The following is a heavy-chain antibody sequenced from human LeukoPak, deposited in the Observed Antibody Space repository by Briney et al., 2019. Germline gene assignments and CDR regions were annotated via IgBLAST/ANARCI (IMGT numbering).Heavy chain of an antibody. Sequence: ASVKVSCKASGGTFSSYAISWVRQAPGQGLEWMGGIIPIFGTANYAQKFQGRVTITADESTSTAYMELSSLRSEDTAVYYCARDSAPTTGYCSGGSCHLPPSQDAFDIWGQGTMVTVSS. CDR3: ARDSAPTTGYCSGGSCHLPPSQDAFDI. V-gene: IGHV1-69*13. CDR2: IIPIFGTA. J-gene: IGHJ3*02. D-gene: IGHD2-15*01. CDR1: GGTFSSYA.